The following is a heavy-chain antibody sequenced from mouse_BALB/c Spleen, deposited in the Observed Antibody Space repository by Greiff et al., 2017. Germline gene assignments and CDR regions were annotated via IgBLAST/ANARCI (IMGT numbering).Heavy chain of an antibody. Sequence: VQLQQSGAELVKPGASVKLSCTASGFNITDTYMPWVKQRPEQGLEWIGRIDTANGNTKYDTKFQGKATITADTSSNTAYLQLSSLTSEDTAVYYCASGGWLLLFAYWGQGTLVTVSA. D-gene: IGHD2-3*01. CDR1: GFNITDTY. CDR3: ASGGWLLLFAY. CDR2: IDTANGNT. J-gene: IGHJ3*01. V-gene: IGHV14-3*02.